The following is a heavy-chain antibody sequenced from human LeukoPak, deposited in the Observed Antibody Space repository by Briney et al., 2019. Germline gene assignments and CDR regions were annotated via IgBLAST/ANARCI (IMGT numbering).Heavy chain of an antibody. V-gene: IGHV3-23*01. CDR1: GFTFSSYA. CDR2: ISGSGGST. J-gene: IGHJ4*02. CDR3: AKAARITIFGVVIHSFDY. D-gene: IGHD3-3*01. Sequence: QSGGSLRLSCAASGFTFSSYAMSWVRQAPGKGLEWVSAISGSGGSTYYADSVEGRFTISRDNSKNTLYLQMNSLRAEDTAVYYCAKAARITIFGVVIHSFDYWGQGTLVTVSS.